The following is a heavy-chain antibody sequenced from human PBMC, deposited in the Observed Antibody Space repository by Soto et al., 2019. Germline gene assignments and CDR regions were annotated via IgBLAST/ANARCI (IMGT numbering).Heavy chain of an antibody. Sequence: SETLSLTCTVSGGSISNGGYYLTWIRQHPGKCLEWIGYIYYSGSTYYNPSLKSRVTISVDTSKNQFSLKLTSVTAADTAVYYCARDVTDFWSGHEGMDVWGQGTTVT. CDR3: ARDVTDFWSGHEGMDV. V-gene: IGHV4-31*03. D-gene: IGHD3-3*01. CDR1: GGSISNGGYY. J-gene: IGHJ6*02. CDR2: IYYSGST.